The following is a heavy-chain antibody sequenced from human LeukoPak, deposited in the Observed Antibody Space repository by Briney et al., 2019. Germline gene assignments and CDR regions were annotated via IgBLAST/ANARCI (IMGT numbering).Heavy chain of an antibody. V-gene: IGHV3-21*01. CDR3: ARDWDNCWDY. D-gene: IGHD1-1*01. Sequence: GGSLRLSCAASGFPFSSHSMNWVRQAPGKGLEWVSSISSSSSFIAYADSVKGRFTISRDNAKNSLYLQMNSLRAEDSAVYYCARDWDNCWDYWGQGTLVTVSS. CDR2: ISSSSSFI. CDR1: GFPFSSHS. J-gene: IGHJ4*02.